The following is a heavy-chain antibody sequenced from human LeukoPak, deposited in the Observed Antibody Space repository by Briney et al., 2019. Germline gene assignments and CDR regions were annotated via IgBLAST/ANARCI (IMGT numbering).Heavy chain of an antibody. V-gene: IGHV4-4*09. CDR3: ARALYGWFDP. CDR2: IYTSGST. CDR1: GGSISSYY. Sequence: SETLSLTCTVSGGSISSYYWSWIRQPPGKGLEWIGYIYTSGSTNYNPSLKSRVTISVDTSKNQFSLKLSSVTAADTAVYYCARALYGWFDPWSQGTLVTVSS. D-gene: IGHD4-17*01. J-gene: IGHJ5*02.